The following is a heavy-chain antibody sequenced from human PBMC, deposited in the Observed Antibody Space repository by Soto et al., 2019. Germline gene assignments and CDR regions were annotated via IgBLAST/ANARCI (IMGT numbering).Heavy chain of an antibody. D-gene: IGHD2-2*01. V-gene: IGHV3-23*01. CDR1: GFTFSSYA. J-gene: IGHJ4*02. CDR3: AKAVLDIVVVEYYFDY. Sequence: GGSLRLSCAASGFTFSSYAMSWVRQAPGKGLEWVSAISGSGGSTYYADSVKGRFTISRDNSKNTLYLQMNSLRAEDTAVYYCAKAVLDIVVVEYYFDYWGQGTLVTVSS. CDR2: ISGSGGST.